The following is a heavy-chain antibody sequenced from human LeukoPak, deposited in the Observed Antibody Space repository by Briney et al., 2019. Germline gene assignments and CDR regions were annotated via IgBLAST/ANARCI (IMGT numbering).Heavy chain of an antibody. D-gene: IGHD4-17*01. J-gene: IGHJ5*02. V-gene: IGHV4-31*11. CDR1: GGSFSGYY. Sequence: SETLSLTCAVYGGSFSGYYWSWIRQHPGKGLEWIGYIYYSGSTYYNPSLKSRVTISVDTSKNQFPLKLSSVTAADTAVYYCARDNDGDTNWFDPWGQGTLVTVSS. CDR2: IYYSGST. CDR3: ARDNDGDTNWFDP.